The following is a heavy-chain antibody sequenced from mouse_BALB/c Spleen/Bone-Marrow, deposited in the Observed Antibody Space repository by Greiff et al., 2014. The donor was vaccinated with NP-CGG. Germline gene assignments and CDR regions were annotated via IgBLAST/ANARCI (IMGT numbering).Heavy chain of an antibody. Sequence: EVKLMESGGGLVKPGGSLKLSCAASGFASSSYDMSWVRQTPEKRLEWVAYISHGGGTTYYSDTVKGRFTISRDNAKNTLYLQMSSLKSEDTAIYYCTGHGGYYPYYYAMDYWGQGTSVTVSS. CDR1: GFASSSYD. CDR2: ISHGGGTT. CDR3: TGHGGYYPYYYAMDY. V-gene: IGHV5-12-1*01. D-gene: IGHD2-3*01. J-gene: IGHJ4*01.